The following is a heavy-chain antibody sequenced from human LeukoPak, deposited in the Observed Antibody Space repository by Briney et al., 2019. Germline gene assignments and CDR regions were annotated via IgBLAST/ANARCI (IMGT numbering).Heavy chain of an antibody. CDR2: INPSGGST. CDR3: ARGRPSYSTSWYVY. Sequence: ASVTVSCKASGYSFTIYNMHWVRQAPGQGLEWMGIINPSGGSTGYAQKFQGRVTMTWDTSTTTVYMELSSLKSEDTAVYYCARGRPSYSTSWYVYWGQGTLVTVSS. J-gene: IGHJ4*02. D-gene: IGHD6-13*01. CDR1: GYSFTIYN. V-gene: IGHV1-46*01.